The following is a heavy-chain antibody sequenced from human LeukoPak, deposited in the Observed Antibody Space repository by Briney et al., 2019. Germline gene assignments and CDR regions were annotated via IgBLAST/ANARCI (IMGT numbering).Heavy chain of an antibody. CDR3: ASVGGSGWYYFDY. J-gene: IGHJ4*02. CDR1: GYTFAGYY. D-gene: IGHD6-19*01. CDR2: INPNSGGT. V-gene: IGHV1-2*02. Sequence: ASVKVSCKASGYTFAGYYMHWVRQAPGQGLEWMGWINPNSGGTNYAQKFQGRVTMTRDTSISTAYMELSRLRSDDTAVYYCASVGGSGWYYFDYWGQGTLVTVSS.